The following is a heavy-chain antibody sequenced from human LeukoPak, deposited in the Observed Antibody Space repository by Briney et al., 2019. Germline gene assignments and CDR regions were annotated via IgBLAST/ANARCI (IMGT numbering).Heavy chain of an antibody. CDR1: GGSISSSSYY. CDR3: ARVYGITMVRGVSDY. Sequence: PSETLSLTCTVPGGSISSSSYYWGWIRQPPGKGLEWIGSIYYSGSTYYNPSLKSRVTISVDTSKNQFSLKLSSVTAADTAVYYCARVYGITMVRGVSDYWGQGTLVTVSS. V-gene: IGHV4-39*01. J-gene: IGHJ4*02. CDR2: IYYSGST. D-gene: IGHD3-10*01.